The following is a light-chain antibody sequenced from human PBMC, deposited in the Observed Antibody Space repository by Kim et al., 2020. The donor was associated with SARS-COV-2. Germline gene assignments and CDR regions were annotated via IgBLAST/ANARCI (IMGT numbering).Light chain of an antibody. CDR2: KAS. Sequence: DIQMTQSPSTLSASVGDRVTITCRASHSISSWLAWYQQKPGKAPKLLIDKASSLESGVPSRFSGSGSRTEFTLTITSLQPDDFATYYCQQYNSYPLTFGGGTKLEI. J-gene: IGKJ4*01. CDR1: HSISSW. V-gene: IGKV1-5*03. CDR3: QQYNSYPLT.